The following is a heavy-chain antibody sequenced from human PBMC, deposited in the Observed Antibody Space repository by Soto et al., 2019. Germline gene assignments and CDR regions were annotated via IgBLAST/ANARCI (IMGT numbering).Heavy chain of an antibody. CDR3: ARQPGSRLPYSSSDYYYYGMDV. J-gene: IGHJ6*02. D-gene: IGHD6-6*01. V-gene: IGHV4-39*01. CDR1: GGSISSSSYY. Sequence: SETLSLTCTVSGGSISSSSYYWGWIRQPPGKGLEWIGSIYYSGSTYYNPSLKSRVTISVDTSKNQFSLKLSSVTAADTAVYYCARQPGSRLPYSSSDYYYYGMDVWGQGTTVTVSS. CDR2: IYYSGST.